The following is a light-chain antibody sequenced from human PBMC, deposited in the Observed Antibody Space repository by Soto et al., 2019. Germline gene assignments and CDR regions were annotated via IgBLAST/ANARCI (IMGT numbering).Light chain of an antibody. V-gene: IGKV1-5*01. CDR2: DAS. CDR3: QQYNEYSWT. J-gene: IGKJ1*01. Sequence: DIQMTQSPSALSASVGDRATITCRASQSISSWLAWYQQKPGKAPKLLIYDASTLQSGVPSRYSGSGSGTEFTLTISSLQPDDVATYYCQQYNEYSWTFGQGTKVDIK. CDR1: QSISSW.